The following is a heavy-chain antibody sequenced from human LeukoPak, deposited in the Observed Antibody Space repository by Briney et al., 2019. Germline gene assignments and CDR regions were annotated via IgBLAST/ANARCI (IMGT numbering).Heavy chain of an antibody. CDR3: ARVPTTVTTGSSYYYGMDV. Sequence: GGSLGLSCAASGFTFSDYYMSWIRQAPGKGLEWVSYISSSGSTIYYADSVKGRFTISRDNAKNSLYLQMNSLRAEDTAVYYCARVPTTVTTGSSYYYGMDVWGQGTTVTVSS. CDR1: GFTFSDYY. V-gene: IGHV3-11*01. D-gene: IGHD4-17*01. CDR2: ISSSGSTI. J-gene: IGHJ6*02.